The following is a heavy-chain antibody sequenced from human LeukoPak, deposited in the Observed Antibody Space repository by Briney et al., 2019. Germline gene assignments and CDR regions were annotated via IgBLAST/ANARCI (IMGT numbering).Heavy chain of an antibody. CDR2: ISLDGTNR. CDR1: AFTFSRYA. Sequence: PGGSLRLSCAASAFTFSRYAMHWVRQAPGKGLEWVAMISLDGTNRNYADSVEGRFTISRDNPKNTPYLQMSSVRPEDTAFYSCASSYSTSWSSTDWFDRWGQGTLVTVA. J-gene: IGHJ5*02. D-gene: IGHD6-13*01. CDR3: ASSYSTSWSSTDWFDR. V-gene: IGHV3-30*04.